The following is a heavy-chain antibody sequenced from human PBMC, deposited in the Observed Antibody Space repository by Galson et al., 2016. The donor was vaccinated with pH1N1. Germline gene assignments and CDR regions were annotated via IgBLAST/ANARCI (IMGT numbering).Heavy chain of an antibody. CDR1: GGSISSSIYY. Sequence: TLSLTCTVSGGSISSSIYYWNWIRQPAGKGLEWIGSMYTSGTTTYNPSLESRVSISVDTSKNQFSLRLSSVTAADTAVYFCARDRVALTGIFDYWGQGALVTVSS. J-gene: IGHJ4*02. CDR3: ARDRVALTGIFDY. CDR2: MYTSGTT. V-gene: IGHV4-61*02. D-gene: IGHD3-10*01.